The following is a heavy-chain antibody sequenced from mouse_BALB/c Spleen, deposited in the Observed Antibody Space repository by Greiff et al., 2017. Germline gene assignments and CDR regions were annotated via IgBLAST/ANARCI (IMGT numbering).Heavy chain of an antibody. Sequence: DVMLVESGGGLVKPGGSLKLSCAASGFTFSSYAMSWVRQSPEKRLEWVAEISSGGSYTYYPDTVTGRFTISRDNAKNTLYLEMSSLRSEDTAMYYCARDRGNYRAYWGQGTLVTVSA. CDR3: ARDRGNYRAY. V-gene: IGHV5-9-4*01. J-gene: IGHJ3*01. CDR2: ISSGGSYT. D-gene: IGHD2-1*01. CDR1: GFTFSSYA.